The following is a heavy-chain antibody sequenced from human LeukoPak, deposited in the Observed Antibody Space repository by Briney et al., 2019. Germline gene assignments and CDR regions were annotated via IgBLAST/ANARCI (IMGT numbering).Heavy chain of an antibody. CDR1: GGSFSSYY. D-gene: IGHD2-2*01. V-gene: IGHV4-34*01. CDR2: INHSGST. Sequence: SETLSLTCAVYGGSFSSYYWSWIRQPPGKGLEWIGEINHSGSTNYNPSLKSRVTISVDTSKNQFSLKLSSVTAADTAVYYCARGALFCSSTSCCHLIRYGMDVWGKGTTVTVSS. CDR3: ARGALFCSSTSCCHLIRYGMDV. J-gene: IGHJ6*04.